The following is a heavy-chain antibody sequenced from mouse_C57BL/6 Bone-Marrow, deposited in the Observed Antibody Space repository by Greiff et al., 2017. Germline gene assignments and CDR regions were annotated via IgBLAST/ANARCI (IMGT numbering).Heavy chain of an antibody. D-gene: IGHD2-4*01. CDR3: AREDDYAWFAY. CDR2: INPSNGGT. V-gene: IGHV1-53*01. CDR1: GYTFTSYW. Sequence: QVQLQQPGTELVKPGASVKLSCKASGYTFTSYWMHWVKQRPGQGLEWIGNINPSNGGTNYNEKFKGKATLTVDKSSGTAYMQLSSLTSEDSAVYDYAREDDYAWFAYWGQGALVAVSA. J-gene: IGHJ3*01.